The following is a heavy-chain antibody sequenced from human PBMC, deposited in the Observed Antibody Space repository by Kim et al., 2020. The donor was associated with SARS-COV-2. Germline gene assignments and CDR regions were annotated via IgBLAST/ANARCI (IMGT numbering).Heavy chain of an antibody. Sequence: GRSLRLSCAVSGFIFSNYGIHWVRQAPGKGLEWVAVIWYDGSNKYYADSVKGRFTISRDNSKDTLFLQMNSLRAEDTAVYYCAKGSVAGTEKWSSYTMDVWGQGTTVTVSS. J-gene: IGHJ6*02. CDR1: GFIFSNYG. V-gene: IGHV3-33*06. CDR3: AKGSVAGTEKWSSYTMDV. CDR2: IWYDGSNK. D-gene: IGHD6-19*01.